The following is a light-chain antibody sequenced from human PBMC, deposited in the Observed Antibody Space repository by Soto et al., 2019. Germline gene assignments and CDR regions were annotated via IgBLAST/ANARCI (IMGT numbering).Light chain of an antibody. J-gene: IGKJ1*01. CDR1: QSFSSN. CDR3: QQYNNWPRT. V-gene: IGKV3-15*01. Sequence: EIVMTQSPATLSVSPGERATLSCRASQSFSSNLAWYQQKPGQAPRLLIYGASTRATGSPARFNGSGSGTEFTLTISSLQSEDFAVYYCQQYNNWPRTFGQGTKVEIK. CDR2: GAS.